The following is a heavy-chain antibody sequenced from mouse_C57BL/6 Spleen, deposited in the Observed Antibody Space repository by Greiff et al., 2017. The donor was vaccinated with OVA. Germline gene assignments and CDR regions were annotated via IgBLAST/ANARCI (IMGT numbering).Heavy chain of an antibody. V-gene: IGHV5-16*01. J-gene: IGHJ2*01. Sequence: EVKLMESEGGLVQPGSSMKLSCTASGFTFSDYYMAWVRQVPEKGLEWVANINHDGSSTYYLDSLKSRFIISRDNAKNILYLQMSSLKSEDTATYYCARVSSASDFDYWGKGTTLTVSS. CDR1: GFTFSDYY. D-gene: IGHD3-1*01. CDR3: ARVSSASDFDY. CDR2: INHDGSST.